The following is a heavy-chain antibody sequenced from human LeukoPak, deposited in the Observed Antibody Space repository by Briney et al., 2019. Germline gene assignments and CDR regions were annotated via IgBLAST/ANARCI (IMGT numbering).Heavy chain of an antibody. J-gene: IGHJ4*02. D-gene: IGHD3-10*01. V-gene: IGHV1-69*05. Sequence: SVKVSCKASGGTFSSYAISWVRQAPGQGLEWMGGIIPIFGTANYAQKFQGRVTITTDESTSTAYMELSSLRSEDTAVYYCAISPRGGSRDSLDYWGQGTLVTVSS. CDR2: IIPIFGTA. CDR3: AISPRGGSRDSLDY. CDR1: GGTFSSYA.